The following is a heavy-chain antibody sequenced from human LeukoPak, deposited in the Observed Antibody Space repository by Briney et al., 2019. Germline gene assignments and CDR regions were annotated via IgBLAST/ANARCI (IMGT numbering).Heavy chain of an antibody. CDR2: MNPNSGNT. Sequence: ASVKVSCKASGYTFTSYDINWVRQATGHGLEWMGWMNPNSGNTGYAQKFQGRVTMTRNTSISTAYMELSSLRSEDTAVYYCARGRKKILVRGVGPLNWFDPWGQGTLVTVSS. V-gene: IGHV1-8*01. J-gene: IGHJ5*02. CDR1: GYTFTSYD. CDR3: ARGRKKILVRGVGPLNWFDP. D-gene: IGHD3-10*01.